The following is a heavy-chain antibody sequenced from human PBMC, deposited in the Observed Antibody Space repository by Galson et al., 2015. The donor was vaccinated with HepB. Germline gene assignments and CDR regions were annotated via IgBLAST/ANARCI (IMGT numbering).Heavy chain of an antibody. CDR1: GFTVSSNY. CDR3: ARSGGLGYSYGNLGEFDY. Sequence: SLRLSCAASGFTVSSNYMSWVRQAPGKGLEWVSVIYSGGSTYYADSVKGRFTISRDNSKNTLCLQMNSLRAEDTAVYYCARSGGLGYSYGNLGEFDYWGQGTLVTVSS. J-gene: IGHJ4*02. V-gene: IGHV3-66*01. D-gene: IGHD5-18*01. CDR2: IYSGGST.